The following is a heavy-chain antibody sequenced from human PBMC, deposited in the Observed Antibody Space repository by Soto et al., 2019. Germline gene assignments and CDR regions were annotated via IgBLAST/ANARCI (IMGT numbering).Heavy chain of an antibody. D-gene: IGHD7-27*01. Sequence: SETLSLTCTVSGGSVNSYDHYWSWIRQPPGKGLEWIGYIYYSGSTDYDPSLKSRVTISVDTSKNQFSLKLSSVTAADTAVYYCARRWGTYFDFWGQGTLVTVSS. CDR1: GGSVNSYDHY. CDR3: ARRWGTYFDF. J-gene: IGHJ4*02. V-gene: IGHV4-61*08. CDR2: IYYSGST.